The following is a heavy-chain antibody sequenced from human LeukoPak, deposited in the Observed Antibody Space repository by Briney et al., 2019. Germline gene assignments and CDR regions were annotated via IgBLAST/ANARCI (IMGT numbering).Heavy chain of an antibody. CDR2: INHSGST. V-gene: IGHV4-34*01. D-gene: IGHD2-15*01. J-gene: IGHJ5*02. CDR1: GGSLSGYK. Sequence: SETLSLTCAVYGGSLSGYKCSWIRQPPGKGLEWIGEINHSGSTNYNPSLESRVIISVDTSKNQFSLKLSSVTAADTAVYYCASRYCSGGDCYSWFDPWGQGILVTVSS. CDR3: ASRYCSGGDCYSWFDP.